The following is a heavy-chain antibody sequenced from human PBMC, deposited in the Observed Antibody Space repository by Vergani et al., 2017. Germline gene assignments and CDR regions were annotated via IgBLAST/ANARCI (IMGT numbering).Heavy chain of an antibody. J-gene: IGHJ6*02. V-gene: IGHV3-23*04. Sequence: VQLVESGGGVVQPGTSLRLSCAASGFIFKNHGMQWVRQAPGKGLEWVSAISGSGGSTYYADSVKGRFTISRDNSKNTLYLQMNSLRAEDTAVYYCAKDGRGYSYGSPYYYYGMDVWGQGTTVTVSS. CDR2: ISGSGGST. CDR1: GFIFKNHG. D-gene: IGHD5-18*01. CDR3: AKDGRGYSYGSPYYYYGMDV.